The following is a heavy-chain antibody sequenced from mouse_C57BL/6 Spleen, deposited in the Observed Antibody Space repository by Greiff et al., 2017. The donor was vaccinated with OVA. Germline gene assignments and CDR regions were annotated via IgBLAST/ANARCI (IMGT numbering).Heavy chain of an antibody. CDR3: ARDHYYGSSYWYFDV. V-gene: IGHV1-66*01. D-gene: IGHD1-1*01. CDR2: IYPGSGNT. Sequence: VKLQQSGPELVKPGASVKISCKASGYSFTSYYIHWVKQRPGQGLEWIGWIYPGSGNTKYNEKFKGKATLTADTSSSTAYMQLSSLTSEDSAVYYCARDHYYGSSYWYFDVWGTGTTVTVSS. J-gene: IGHJ1*03. CDR1: GYSFTSYY.